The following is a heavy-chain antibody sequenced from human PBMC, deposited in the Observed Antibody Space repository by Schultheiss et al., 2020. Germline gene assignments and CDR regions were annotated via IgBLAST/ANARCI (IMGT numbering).Heavy chain of an antibody. CDR1: GGSISSSSYY. J-gene: IGHJ6*02. V-gene: IGHV4-39*01. D-gene: IGHD2-21*02. Sequence: SETLSLTCTVSGGSISSSSYYWGWIRQPPGKGLEWIGSIYYSGSTYYNPSLKSRVTISVDTSKNQFSLKLSSVTAADTAVYYCARHGVVTAYGMDVWGQGTTVTVS. CDR3: ARHGVVTAYGMDV. CDR2: IYYSGST.